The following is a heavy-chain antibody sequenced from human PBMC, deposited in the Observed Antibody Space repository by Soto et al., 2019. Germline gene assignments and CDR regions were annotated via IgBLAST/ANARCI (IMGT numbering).Heavy chain of an antibody. D-gene: IGHD3-22*01. J-gene: IGHJ6*02. Sequence: VASVNVSWKASGGTFSSLDINWVRQAPGQGLEWMGGIIPISEATNYAQIFQGRVSIVADKSTSTAYMELSRLRSEDTAVYYCARALLSYSYDSGGYDSYFHAMDVWGQGDPVTVSS. V-gene: IGHV1-69*06. CDR1: GGTFSSLD. CDR3: ARALLSYSYDSGGYDSYFHAMDV. CDR2: IIPISEAT.